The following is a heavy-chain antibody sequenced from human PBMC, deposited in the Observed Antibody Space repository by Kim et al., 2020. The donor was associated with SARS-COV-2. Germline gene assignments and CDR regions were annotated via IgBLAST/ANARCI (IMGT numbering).Heavy chain of an antibody. D-gene: IGHD1-26*01. J-gene: IGHJ4*02. Sequence: GGSLRLSCTASGFTFGDYSMNWFRQAPGKGLEWVGFIRSKTDGGTTEYAASVKGRFTISRDDSNSFFYLQMNSLKTEDTAIYYCTRLVLPRTFDYWGQGALVTVSS. CDR1: GFTFGDYS. CDR3: TRLVLPRTFDY. CDR2: IRSKTDGGTT. V-gene: IGHV3-49*03.